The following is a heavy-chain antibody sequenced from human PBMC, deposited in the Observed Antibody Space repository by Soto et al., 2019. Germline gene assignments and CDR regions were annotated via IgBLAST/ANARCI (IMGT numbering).Heavy chain of an antibody. CDR1: GFTFSSYA. J-gene: IGHJ4*02. CDR3: ARGTDYYDSSGYPALDY. D-gene: IGHD3-22*01. CDR2: ISYDGSNK. V-gene: IGHV3-30-3*01. Sequence: GGSLRLSCAASGFTFSSYAMHWVRQAPGKGLEWVAVISYDGSNKYYADSVKGRFTISRDNSENTLYLQMNSLRAEDTAVYYCARGTDYYDSSGYPALDYWGQGTLVTVSS.